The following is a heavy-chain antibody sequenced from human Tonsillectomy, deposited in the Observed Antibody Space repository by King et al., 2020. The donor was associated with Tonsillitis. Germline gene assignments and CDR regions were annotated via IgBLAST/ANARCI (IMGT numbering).Heavy chain of an antibody. CDR1: GYTFGSYG. Sequence: VQLVQSGAEVKKPGASMKVSCKTSGYTFGSYGLNWVRQAPGQGPEWMGWISPSNDKTNYAQKFQGRVTMTTDTSTSTAYMELRSLRSDATDVYYCARVLSGYYYFDYWGQGTLVTVSS. CDR3: ARVLSGYYYFDY. D-gene: IGHD5-12*01. J-gene: IGHJ4*02. V-gene: IGHV1-18*01. CDR2: ISPSNDKT.